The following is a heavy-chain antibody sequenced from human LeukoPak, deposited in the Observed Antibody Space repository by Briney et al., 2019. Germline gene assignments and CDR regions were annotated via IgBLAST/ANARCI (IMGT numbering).Heavy chain of an antibody. CDR1: GFTFSSYS. Sequence: GGSLRLSCAASGFTFSSYSMNWVRQAPGKGLEWVSSISSSSSYIYYADSVKGRFTISRDNAKNSLYLQMNSLRAEDTAVYYCANYGDYVSAFDIWGQGTMVTVSS. CDR2: ISSSSSYI. D-gene: IGHD4-17*01. V-gene: IGHV3-21*01. J-gene: IGHJ3*02. CDR3: ANYGDYVSAFDI.